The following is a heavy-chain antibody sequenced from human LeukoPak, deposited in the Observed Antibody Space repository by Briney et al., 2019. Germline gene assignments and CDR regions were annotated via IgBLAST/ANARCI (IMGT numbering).Heavy chain of an antibody. Sequence: GGSLRLSCAASGFTFSSYGMHWVRQAPGKGLEWVAFIRYDGSNKYYADSVKGRFTISRDNSKNTLYLQMNSLRAEDTAVYCCAKTLDYYDSSGYPYYFDYWGQGTLVTVSS. CDR3: AKTLDYYDSSGYPYYFDY. CDR2: IRYDGSNK. CDR1: GFTFSSYG. J-gene: IGHJ4*02. D-gene: IGHD3-22*01. V-gene: IGHV3-30*02.